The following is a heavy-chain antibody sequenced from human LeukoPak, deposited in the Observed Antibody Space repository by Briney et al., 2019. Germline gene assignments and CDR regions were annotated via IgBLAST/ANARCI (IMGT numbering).Heavy chain of an antibody. V-gene: IGHV4-30-4*01. J-gene: IGHJ5*02. CDR3: ARGQNGEWYSSSPHNWFDP. D-gene: IGHD6-6*01. Sequence: SETLSLTCTVPGGSISSGDYYWSWIRQPPGKGLEWIGYIYYSGSTYYNPSLKSRVTISVDTSKNQFSLKLSSVTAADTAVYYCARGQNGEWYSSSPHNWFDPWGQGTLVTVSS. CDR1: GGSISSGDYY. CDR2: IYYSGST.